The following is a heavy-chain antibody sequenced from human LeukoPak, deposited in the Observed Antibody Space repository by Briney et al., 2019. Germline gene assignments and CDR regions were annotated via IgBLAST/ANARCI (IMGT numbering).Heavy chain of an antibody. D-gene: IGHD1-26*01. V-gene: IGHV3-53*01. CDR3: ARGVGSGSRLRAGDY. Sequence: GGYLRLSCAASGFTVSSNYMSWVRQAPGKGLEWVSVIYSGGSTYYADSVKGRFTISRDNSKDTLYLQMNSLRAEDTAVYYCARGVGSGSRLRAGDYWGQGTLVTVSS. CDR2: IYSGGST. CDR1: GFTVSSNY. J-gene: IGHJ4*02.